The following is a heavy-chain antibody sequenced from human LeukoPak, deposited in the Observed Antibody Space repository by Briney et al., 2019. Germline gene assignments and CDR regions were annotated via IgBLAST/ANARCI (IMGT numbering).Heavy chain of an antibody. CDR2: INSDGSWT. CDR1: GNYW. Sequence: PGGSLRLSCAASGNYWMHWVRQAPGKGLVWVSHINSDGSWTSYADSVKGRFTISRDNAKNSLHLQMNSLRDEDTAVYYCASAGISYGDQFFHFWGQGTLVTVSS. J-gene: IGHJ4*02. D-gene: IGHD4-17*01. CDR3: ASAGISYGDQFFHF. V-gene: IGHV3-74*01.